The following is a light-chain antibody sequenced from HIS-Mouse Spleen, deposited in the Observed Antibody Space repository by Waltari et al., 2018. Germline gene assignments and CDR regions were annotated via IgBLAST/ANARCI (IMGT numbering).Light chain of an antibody. CDR3: SSYTSSSTPYV. Sequence: QSALTQPASVSVSPGQSITISCTGTSRDGGGYNYVSWYQQHPGKAPKLMIYEVSNRPSGVSNRFSGSKSGNTASLTISGLQAEDEADYYCSSYTSSSTPYVFGTGTKVTVL. J-gene: IGLJ1*01. CDR1: SRDGGGYNY. CDR2: EVS. V-gene: IGLV2-14*01.